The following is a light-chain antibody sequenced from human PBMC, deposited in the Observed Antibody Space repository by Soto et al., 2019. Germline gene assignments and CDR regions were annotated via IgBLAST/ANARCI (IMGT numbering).Light chain of an antibody. V-gene: IGLV2-14*03. J-gene: IGLJ2*01. Sequence: QSALTQPASVSGSPGQSITISCTGTSSDVGGYNYVSWYQQHPGKAPKLMIYDVINRPSGVSNRFSGSKSGNTASLTISGLHADDDADYYCSSYTSSSTLVVFGGGTKLTVL. CDR2: DVI. CDR3: SSYTSSSTLVV. CDR1: SSDVGGYNY.